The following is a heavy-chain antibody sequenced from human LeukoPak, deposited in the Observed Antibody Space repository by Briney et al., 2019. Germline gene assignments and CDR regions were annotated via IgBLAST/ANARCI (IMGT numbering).Heavy chain of an antibody. Sequence: ASVKVSCKASGYTFTGYYMNWVRQAPGQGLEWMGWINPNSGSTNYAQKFQGRTTMTRDTSISTAHNLLSRMISDDTADYYGSRDRVAAIRLRSGMDVWGQGTTVTVSS. CDR2: INPNSGST. J-gene: IGHJ6*02. V-gene: IGHV1-2*02. D-gene: IGHD2-15*01. CDR1: GYTFTGYY. CDR3: SRDRVAAIRLRSGMDV.